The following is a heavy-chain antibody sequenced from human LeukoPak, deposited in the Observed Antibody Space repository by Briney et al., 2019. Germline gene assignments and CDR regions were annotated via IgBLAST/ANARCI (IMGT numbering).Heavy chain of an antibody. CDR3: ARVEAAARKKDY. CDR2: IYHSGST. CDR1: GGSISSGGYY. Sequence: SETLSLTCTVSGGSISSGGYYWSWIRQPPGKGLEWIGYIYHSGSTYCNPSLKSRVTISVDRSKNQFSLKLSSVTAADTAVYYCARVEAAARKKDYWGQGTLVTVSS. J-gene: IGHJ4*02. D-gene: IGHD6-13*01. V-gene: IGHV4-30-2*01.